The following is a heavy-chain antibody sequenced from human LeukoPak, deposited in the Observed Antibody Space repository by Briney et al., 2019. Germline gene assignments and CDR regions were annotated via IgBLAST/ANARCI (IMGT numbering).Heavy chain of an antibody. D-gene: IGHD5-12*01. CDR2: MNPNTGRT. CDR1: RYTFTSYD. V-gene: IGHV1-8*01. CDR3: ARGAGYSGYDSLDY. Sequence: GASVKVSCKASRYTFTSYDINWVREAAGQGLEWMGWMNPNTGRTGFAQKFQGRLTMTRDTSISTAYMELSRLRSEDTAVYYCARGAGYSGYDSLDYWGQGTLVTVSS. J-gene: IGHJ4*02.